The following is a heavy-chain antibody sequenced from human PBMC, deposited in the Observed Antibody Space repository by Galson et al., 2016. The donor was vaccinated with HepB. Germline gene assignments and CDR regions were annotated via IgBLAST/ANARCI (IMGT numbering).Heavy chain of an antibody. J-gene: IGHJ4*02. CDR3: AKEEIAAAGTALDY. V-gene: IGHV3-23*01. CDR2: ITGSGAST. Sequence: SLRLSCAASGFPFSTCAMNWVRQAPGKGLELVSTITGSGASTYYVDSVTGRFIVCRANSKNTLYLQMNSLTAEDTATYFCAKEEIAAAGTALDYWGRGTLVTVSS. CDR1: GFPFSTCA. D-gene: IGHD6-13*01.